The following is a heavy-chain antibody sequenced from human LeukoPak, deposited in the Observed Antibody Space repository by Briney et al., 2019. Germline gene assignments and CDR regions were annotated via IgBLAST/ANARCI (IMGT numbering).Heavy chain of an antibody. CDR3: ARGWYTAFVTPTDY. D-gene: IGHD5-18*01. CDR2: INAGNGNT. V-gene: IGHV1-3*01. J-gene: IGHJ4*02. CDR1: GYTFTRYA. Sequence: ASVKVSCKASGYTFTRYAIHWVRQAPGQRLEWMGWINAGNGNTKYSENFQGRVTITRDTSASTAYMELSSLRSGDTAVYYCARGWYTAFVTPTDYWGQGTLVTVSS.